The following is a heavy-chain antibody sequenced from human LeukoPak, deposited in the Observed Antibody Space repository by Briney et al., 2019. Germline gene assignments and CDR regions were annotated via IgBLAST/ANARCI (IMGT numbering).Heavy chain of an antibody. D-gene: IGHD1-26*01. CDR3: AKDSPVATW. J-gene: IGHJ4*02. V-gene: IGHV3-9*01. CDR1: GFTFDDYA. Sequence: PGRSLRLSCAASGFTFDDYAMHWVRQAPGKGLEWVSGISWNSGSIGYADSVKGRFTISRDNSKNTLYPQMDSLRADDTAKYYCAKDSPVATWWGQGTLVTVSS. CDR2: ISWNSGSI.